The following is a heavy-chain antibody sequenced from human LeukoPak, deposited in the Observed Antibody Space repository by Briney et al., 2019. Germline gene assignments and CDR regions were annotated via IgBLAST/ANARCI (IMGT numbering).Heavy chain of an antibody. CDR3: ARGNNRGSSDGYNSDY. CDR2: IYSGGST. V-gene: IGHV3-53*01. Sequence: GGSLRLSCAASGFTFSSNYMSWVRQAPGKGLEWVSVIYSGGSTYYADSVKGRFTISRDNSKNTLYLQMNSLRAEDTAVYYCARGNNRGSSDGYNSDYWGQGTLVTVSS. D-gene: IGHD5-24*01. CDR1: GFTFSSNY. J-gene: IGHJ4*02.